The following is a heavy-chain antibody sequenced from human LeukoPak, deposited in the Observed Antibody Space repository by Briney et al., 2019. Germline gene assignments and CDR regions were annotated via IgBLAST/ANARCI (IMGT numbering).Heavy chain of an antibody. CDR1: GGSFSGYY. CDR2: INHSGST. J-gene: IGHJ4*02. Sequence: SETLSLTCAAYGGSFSGYYWSWIRQPPGKGLEWIGEINHSGSTNYSPSLKSRVTISVDTSKNQFSLKLSSVTAADTAVYYCARVGGGYCSSTSCYELDYWGQGTLVTVSS. CDR3: ARVGGGYCSSTSCYELDY. V-gene: IGHV4-34*01. D-gene: IGHD2-2*01.